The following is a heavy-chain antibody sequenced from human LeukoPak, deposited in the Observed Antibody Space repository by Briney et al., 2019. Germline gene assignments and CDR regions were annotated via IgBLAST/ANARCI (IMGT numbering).Heavy chain of an antibody. CDR3: ARDITMVRGVIGY. D-gene: IGHD3-10*01. V-gene: IGHV1-46*01. Sequence: EASVNVSFKASGYTFTSYYMHWVRQAPGQGLEWMGIINPSGGSTSYAQKFQGRVTMTRDTSTSTVYMELSSLRSEDTAVYYCARDITMVRGVIGYWGQGTLVTVSS. J-gene: IGHJ4*02. CDR1: GYTFTSYY. CDR2: INPSGGST.